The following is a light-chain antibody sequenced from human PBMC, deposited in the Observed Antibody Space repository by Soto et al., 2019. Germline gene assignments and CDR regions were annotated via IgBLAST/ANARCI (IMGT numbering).Light chain of an antibody. CDR2: EVT. J-gene: IGLJ2*01. V-gene: IGLV2-14*01. Sequence: QSVLTQPASVSGSPGQSITISCTGTSSDIGGYNFVSWYQQHPGKAPKLMIYEVTNRPSGVSNRFSGSKSGNTASLTISGLQAEDEDDYYCCSYTSSSTLVFGGGTKLTVL. CDR3: CSYTSSSTLV. CDR1: SSDIGGYNF.